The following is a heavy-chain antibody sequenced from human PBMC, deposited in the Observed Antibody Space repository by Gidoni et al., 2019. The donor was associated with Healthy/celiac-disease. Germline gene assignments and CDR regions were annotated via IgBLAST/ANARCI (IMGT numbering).Heavy chain of an antibody. CDR1: GGSFSGYY. D-gene: IGHD3-10*01. CDR3: ARGRPGSYNYYYYYGMDV. J-gene: IGHJ6*02. V-gene: IGHV4-34*01. CDR2: INHSGST. Sequence: QVQLQQWGAGLLKPSETLSLTCAVYGGSFSGYYWSWIRQPPGKGLEWIGEINHSGSTNYNPSLKCRVTISVDTSKNQFSLKLSSVTAADTAVYYCARGRPGSYNYYYYYGMDVWGQGTTVTVSS.